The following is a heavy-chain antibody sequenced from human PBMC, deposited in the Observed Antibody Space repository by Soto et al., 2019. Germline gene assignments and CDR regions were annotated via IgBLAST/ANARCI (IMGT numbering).Heavy chain of an antibody. CDR2: ISSSSSTI. V-gene: IGHV3-48*02. CDR1: GFTFSSYS. J-gene: IGHJ4*02. CDR3: ARDVPSIQAIAAAQPPFDY. D-gene: IGHD6-13*01. Sequence: GGSLRLSCAASGFTFSSYSMNWVRQAPGKGLEWVSYISSSSSTIYYADSVKGRFTISRDNAKNSLYLQMNSLRDEDTAVYYCARDVPSIQAIAAAQPPFDYWGQGTLVTVSS.